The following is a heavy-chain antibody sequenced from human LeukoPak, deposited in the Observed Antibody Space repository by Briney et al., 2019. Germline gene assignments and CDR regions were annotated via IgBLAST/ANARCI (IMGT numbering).Heavy chain of an antibody. CDR2: IIPILGIA. CDR1: GGTFSSYA. V-gene: IGHV1-69*04. Sequence: SVKVSCKASGGTFSSYAISWVRQAPGQGLEWTGRIIPILGIANYAQKFQGRVTITADKSTSTAYMELSSLRSEDTAVYYCAIFGGTTSYYFDYWGQGTLVTVSS. D-gene: IGHD1-1*01. CDR3: AIFGGTTSYYFDY. J-gene: IGHJ4*02.